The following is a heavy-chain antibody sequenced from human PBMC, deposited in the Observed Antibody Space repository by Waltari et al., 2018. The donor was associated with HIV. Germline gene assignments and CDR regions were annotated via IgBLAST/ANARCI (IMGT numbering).Heavy chain of an antibody. D-gene: IGHD4-4*01. CDR1: GSAMTNYY. Sequence: QVQLAQSGAEVKKPGASVKVSCKASGSAMTNYYIHWVRQAPGQGLEWMGYTYRKTGDTKYSEKFQGRVTRTGDAAVATAYMELNRLISDDTAVYYCARDPHRRDAYNFDSWGQGSQVTVSS. J-gene: IGHJ4*02. V-gene: IGHV1-2*02. CDR3: ARDPHRRDAYNFDS. CDR2: TYRKTGDT.